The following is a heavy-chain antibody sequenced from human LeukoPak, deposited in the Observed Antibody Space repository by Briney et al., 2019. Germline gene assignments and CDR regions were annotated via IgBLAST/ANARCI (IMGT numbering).Heavy chain of an antibody. V-gene: IGHV3-30*02. CDR3: VRDADWSFDY. CDR1: GFTFSSHG. Sequence: PGGSLRLSCAASGFTFSSHGMHWVRQAPGRGLEWVAFIRNDGNNKYYADSVKGRFTISRDNSKNTLYVQMNSLRVQDTAMYFCVRDADWSFDYWGQGTLVTVSS. D-gene: IGHD3-9*01. J-gene: IGHJ4*02. CDR2: IRNDGNNK.